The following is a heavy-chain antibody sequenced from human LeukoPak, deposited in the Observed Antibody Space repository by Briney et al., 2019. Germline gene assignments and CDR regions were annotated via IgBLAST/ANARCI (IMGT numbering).Heavy chain of an antibody. V-gene: IGHV4-61*02. CDR1: GYSISSGDYY. Sequence: SETLSLTCNVSGYSISSGDYYWTWIRQPAGKGLEWIGRVDLGGRRSYNPSLISRVTVSVDPSKNQFSLSLTSVTAADTATYYCAREGAYCGGTDCFATTVDAWGPGALVTVSS. J-gene: IGHJ5*02. CDR3: AREGAYCGGTDCFATTVDA. CDR2: VDLGGRR. D-gene: IGHD2-21*01.